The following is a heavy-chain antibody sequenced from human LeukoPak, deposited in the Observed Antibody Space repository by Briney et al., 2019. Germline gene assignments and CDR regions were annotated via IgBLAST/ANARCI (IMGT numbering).Heavy chain of an antibody. CDR1: GFTFSSAW. CDR3: TTPLDSSGYYYSFFGY. V-gene: IGHV3-15*01. D-gene: IGHD3-22*01. J-gene: IGHJ4*02. CDR2: IKSKTDGGTT. Sequence: GGSLRLSCAASGFTFSSAWMSWVRQAPGKGLEWVGRIKSKTDGGTTDYAAPVKGRFTISRDDSKNTLYLQMNSLKTEDTAVYYCTTPLDSSGYYYSFFGYWGQGTLVTVSS.